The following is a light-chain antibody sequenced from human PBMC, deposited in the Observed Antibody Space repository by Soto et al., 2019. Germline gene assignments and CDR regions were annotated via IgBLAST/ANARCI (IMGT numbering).Light chain of an antibody. CDR3: KSYTSASTYV. CDR2: DVT. J-gene: IGLJ1*01. V-gene: IGLV2-14*03. CDR1: GSDIGTYNY. Sequence: QSALTQPASVSGSPEQSITISCTGTGSDIGTYNYVSWYQHHPGKAPKFIIYDVTNRPSGVSDRFSGSKSGNTASLTISGLQAEDEADYFCKSYTSASTYVFGTGTKLTVL.